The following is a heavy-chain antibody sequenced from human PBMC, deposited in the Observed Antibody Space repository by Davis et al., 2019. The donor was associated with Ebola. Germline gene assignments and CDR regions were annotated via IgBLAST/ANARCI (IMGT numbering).Heavy chain of an antibody. Sequence: GESLKISCKGSGYRFTSYWIGWVRQMPGKGMEWMGIIYPGYSNTRYSPSFQGQVPISADKSITTAYLQWSGLKTSDTAMYYCARSPLVFYYDSSGSPHAFDIWGQGTMVTVSS. CDR2: IYPGYSNT. J-gene: IGHJ3*02. V-gene: IGHV5-51*01. D-gene: IGHD3-22*01. CDR3: ARSPLVFYYDSSGSPHAFDI. CDR1: GYRFTSYW.